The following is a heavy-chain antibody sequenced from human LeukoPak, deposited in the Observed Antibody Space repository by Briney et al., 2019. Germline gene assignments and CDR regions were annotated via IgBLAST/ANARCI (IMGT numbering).Heavy chain of an antibody. Sequence: SETLSLTCTVSGASITSGDYNWSWIRQPPGKGLQWIGFIYYSGTTYYSTSLKSRITISVDTSKNQFSLEVTSVTAADTAGYYCARGRQYFDWLSGWFDPWGQGTLVTVSS. J-gene: IGHJ5*02. CDR1: GASITSGDYN. CDR2: IYYSGTT. D-gene: IGHD3-9*01. CDR3: ARGRQYFDWLSGWFDP. V-gene: IGHV4-30-4*01.